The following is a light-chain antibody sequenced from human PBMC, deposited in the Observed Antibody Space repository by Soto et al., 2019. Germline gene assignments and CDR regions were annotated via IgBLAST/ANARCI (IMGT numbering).Light chain of an antibody. V-gene: IGLV2-23*01. J-gene: IGLJ3*02. CDR1: SSDVGSYNL. Sequence: QSALTQPASVSGSPGQSITISCTGTSSDVGSYNLVSWYQQHPGKAPKLMIYEGSKRPSGVSNRFSGSKSGNTASLTISGLLAVDVADSHCCSYAGSSSVFGGGTKVTVL. CDR3: CSYAGSSSV. CDR2: EGS.